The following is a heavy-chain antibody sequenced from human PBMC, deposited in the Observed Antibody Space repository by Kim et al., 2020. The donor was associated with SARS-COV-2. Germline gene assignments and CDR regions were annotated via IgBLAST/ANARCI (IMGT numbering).Heavy chain of an antibody. Sequence: GGSLRLSCVASGFTFSGYCMHWVRQAPGKGLVWVSRANSDGSSTSYADSVKGRFTISRDNARNTLYLQMNSLRAEDTAVYYCARLSTGYVWVQFDYGGQG. CDR3: ARLSTGYVWVQFDY. D-gene: IGHD3-10*02. CDR1: GFTFSGYC. V-gene: IGHV3-74*01. J-gene: IGHJ4*02. CDR2: ANSDGSST.